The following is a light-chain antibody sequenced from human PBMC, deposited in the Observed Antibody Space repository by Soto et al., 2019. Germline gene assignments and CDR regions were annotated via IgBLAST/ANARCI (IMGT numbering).Light chain of an antibody. CDR2: AAS. CDR1: QRISKW. CDR3: QQGNSLPLT. Sequence: DIQMTQSPSSVSASVGDRVTITCWAHQRISKWLAWYQQKPGKAPKLLIYAASDLQSGVPSRFSGSGSGTEFTLTISSLQPEDVATYYCQQGNSLPLTFGAGTKVEIK. V-gene: IGKV1-12*01. J-gene: IGKJ4*01.